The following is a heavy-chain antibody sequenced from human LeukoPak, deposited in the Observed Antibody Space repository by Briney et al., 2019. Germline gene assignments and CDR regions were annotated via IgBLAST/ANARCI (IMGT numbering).Heavy chain of an antibody. D-gene: IGHD2-15*01. CDR1: GFTVSSNY. Sequence: GGSLRLSCAASGFTVSSNYMSWVRQAPGKGLEWVSIIYSGGSTYDADSVKGRFTISRDNSKNTLYLQMNSLRAEDTAVYYCAREYVNCSGGSCYDGYSYGAFDYWGQGTLVTVSS. J-gene: IGHJ4*02. CDR2: IYSGGST. V-gene: IGHV3-53*01. CDR3: AREYVNCSGGSCYDGYSYGAFDY.